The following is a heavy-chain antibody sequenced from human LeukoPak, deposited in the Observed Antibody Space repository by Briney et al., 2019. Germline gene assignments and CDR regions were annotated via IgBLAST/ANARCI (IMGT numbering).Heavy chain of an antibody. V-gene: IGHV3-53*01. J-gene: IGHJ2*01. CDR3: ARADSYLHWYFNL. Sequence: GGSLRLSCAASAFIVSYYYMSWVRQAPGRGLEWVSVIYSGGSTYYADSVEGRFTISRDNSKNTLYLQMNSLRAEDTAVYFCARADSYLHWYFNLWGRGTLVTVSS. D-gene: IGHD2-21*01. CDR1: AFIVSYYY. CDR2: IYSGGST.